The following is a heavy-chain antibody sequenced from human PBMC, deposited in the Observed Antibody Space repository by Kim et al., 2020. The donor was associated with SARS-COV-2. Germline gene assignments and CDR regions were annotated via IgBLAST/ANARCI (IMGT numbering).Heavy chain of an antibody. CDR2: ISGSGRST. Sequence: GGSLRLSCAASGFTFSNYAMSWVRQAPGNGLEWVSAISGSGRSTYHADSVKGRLTISRDNSKSTLYLQMNSLRAEDTAVYYCAKDEIAMVRGVLNPWGQGTLVTVSS. CDR1: GFTFSNYA. V-gene: IGHV3-23*01. D-gene: IGHD3-10*01. CDR3: AKDEIAMVRGVLNP. J-gene: IGHJ5*02.